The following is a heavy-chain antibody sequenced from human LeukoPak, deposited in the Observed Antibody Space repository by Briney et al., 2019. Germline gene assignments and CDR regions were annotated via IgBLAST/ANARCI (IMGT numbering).Heavy chain of an antibody. CDR2: IIPIFGTT. V-gene: IGHV1-69*05. D-gene: IGHD5-24*01. CDR3: ARGSGLRDYFDY. CDR1: GGTFSSYA. J-gene: IGHJ4*02. Sequence: SSVKVSCKASGGTFSSYAISWVRQAPGQGLEWMGGIIPIFGTTNYTQKFQGRVTFTTDESTSTAYMELSSLRSEDAALYYCARGSGLRDYFDYWGQGTLVTVSS.